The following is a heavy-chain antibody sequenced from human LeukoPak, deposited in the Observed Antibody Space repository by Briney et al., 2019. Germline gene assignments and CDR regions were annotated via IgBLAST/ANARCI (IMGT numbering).Heavy chain of an antibody. D-gene: IGHD3-10*01. J-gene: IGHJ4*02. Sequence: GGSLRLSCAASGFTFSNAWMSWVRQAPGKGLEWVGRIKSKTDGGTTDYAAPVKGRFTISRDDSKNTLYLQMNSLKTEDTAVYYCTTAGTRQSRSFNQDFDYWGQGTLVTVSS. CDR2: IKSKTDGGTT. CDR3: TTAGTRQSRSFNQDFDY. V-gene: IGHV3-15*01. CDR1: GFTFSNAW.